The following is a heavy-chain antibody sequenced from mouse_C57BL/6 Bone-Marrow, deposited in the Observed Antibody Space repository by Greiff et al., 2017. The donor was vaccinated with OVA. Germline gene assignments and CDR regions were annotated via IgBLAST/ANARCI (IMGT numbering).Heavy chain of an antibody. V-gene: IGHV3-6*01. CDR2: ISYDGSN. D-gene: IGHD2-13*01. CDR1: GYSITSGYY. CDR3: ARDDYPFAY. Sequence: VQLKESGPGLVKPSQSLSLTCSVTGYSITSGYYWNWIRQFPGNKLEWMGYISYDGSNNYNPSLKNRISITRDTSKNQFFLKLNSVTTEDTATYYCARDDYPFAYWGQGTLVTVSA. J-gene: IGHJ3*01.